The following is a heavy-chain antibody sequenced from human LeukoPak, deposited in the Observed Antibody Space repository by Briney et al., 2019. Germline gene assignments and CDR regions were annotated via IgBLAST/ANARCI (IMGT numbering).Heavy chain of an antibody. D-gene: IGHD2-15*01. CDR1: GGSISSGSYY. V-gene: IGHV4-61*02. Sequence: SQTLSLTCTVSGGSISSGSYYWSWIRQPAGKGLEWIGCIYTSGSTNYNPSLKSRVTISVDTSKNQFSLKLSSVTAADTAVYYCACIGYYDYWGQGTLVTVSS. CDR2: IYTSGST. CDR3: ACIGYYDY. J-gene: IGHJ4*02.